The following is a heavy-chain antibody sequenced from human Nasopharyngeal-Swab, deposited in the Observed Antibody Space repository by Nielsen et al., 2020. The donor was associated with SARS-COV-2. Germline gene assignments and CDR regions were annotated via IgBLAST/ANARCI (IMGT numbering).Heavy chain of an antibody. Sequence: GESLKISCAASGFTFSIYTMNWVRQAPGKGLEWVSAISSSGDYIYPAASVKGRFTISRDNAKNSLYLQMNSLRAEDTAVYYCTRDTPAMFAYWGQGTLVTVSS. CDR3: TRDTPAMFAY. V-gene: IGHV3-21*01. J-gene: IGHJ4*02. CDR2: ISSSGDYI. CDR1: GFTFSIYT.